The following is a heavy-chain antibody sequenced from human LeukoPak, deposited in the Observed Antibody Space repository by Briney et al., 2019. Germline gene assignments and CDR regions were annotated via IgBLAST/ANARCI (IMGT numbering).Heavy chain of an antibody. V-gene: IGHV4-39*07. J-gene: IGHJ3*02. D-gene: IGHD3-10*01. Sequence: SETLSLTCSVSGVSISSGSNYWGWIRQPPGKTLEWIGSIYSSGSTYYNPSLKSRVIILIDTAKNHFSLNLSSVTAADTAVYYCARSDGYGLVGIWGQGTMVTVSS. CDR3: ARSDGYGLVGI. CDR1: GVSISSGSNY. CDR2: IYSSGST.